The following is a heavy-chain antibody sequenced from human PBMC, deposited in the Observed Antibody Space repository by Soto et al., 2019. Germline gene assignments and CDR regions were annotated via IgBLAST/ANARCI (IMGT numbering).Heavy chain of an antibody. CDR1: GGTFSSHA. V-gene: IGHV1-69*13. CDR2: IIPIFGTT. Sequence: SVKVSCKASGGTFSSHAISWVRQAPGRGLEWMGGIIPIFGTTHYAQNFRARVTITADESTSTAYMELSSLTSEDTAVYYCGSVGYCSSTNCLFYYYHYGMDVWGQGTTVTVSS. CDR3: GSVGYCSSTNCLFYYYHYGMDV. J-gene: IGHJ6*02. D-gene: IGHD2-2*03.